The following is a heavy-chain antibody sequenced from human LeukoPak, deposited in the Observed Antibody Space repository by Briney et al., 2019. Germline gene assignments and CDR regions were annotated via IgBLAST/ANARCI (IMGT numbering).Heavy chain of an antibody. V-gene: IGHV3-7*01. CDR2: IKEDGSEK. D-gene: IGHD3-22*01. J-gene: IGHJ4*02. Sequence: PGGSLRLSCAASGFTFSSYWMSWVRQAPGKGLEWVANIKEDGSEKNYVDSVKGRFTISRDNAKNSLYLQMNSLRAEDTAVYYCARGVYYDSSGYYYYFDYWGQGTLVTVSS. CDR3: ARGVYYDSSGYYYYFDY. CDR1: GFTFSSYW.